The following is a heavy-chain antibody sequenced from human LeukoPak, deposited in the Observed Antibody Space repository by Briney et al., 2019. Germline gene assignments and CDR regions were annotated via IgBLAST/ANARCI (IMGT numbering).Heavy chain of an antibody. CDR1: GFTVITND. J-gene: IGHJ4*02. Sequence: PGGSLRLSCAASGFTVITNDMTWVRQAPGKGPEWVSVLYSDGNTKYADSVQGRFTISRDNSKNTPYLEMNSLSPDDTAVYYCARGVEPLAANTLAYWGQGTLFTVSS. CDR2: LYSDGNT. V-gene: IGHV3-53*01. CDR3: ARGVEPLAANTLAY. D-gene: IGHD1-14*01.